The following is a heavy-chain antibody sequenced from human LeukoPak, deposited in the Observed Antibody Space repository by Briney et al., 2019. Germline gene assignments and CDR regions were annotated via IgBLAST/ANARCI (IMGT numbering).Heavy chain of an antibody. CDR3: ARGSSWYQPDY. J-gene: IGHJ4*02. Sequence: SETLSLTCAVYGGSSSGYYWSWIRQPPGKGLEWIGEINHSGSTNYNPSLKSRVTISVDTSKNQFSLKLSSVTAADTAVYYCARGSSWYQPDYWGQGTLVTVSS. CDR2: INHSGST. V-gene: IGHV4-34*01. D-gene: IGHD6-13*01. CDR1: GGSSSGYY.